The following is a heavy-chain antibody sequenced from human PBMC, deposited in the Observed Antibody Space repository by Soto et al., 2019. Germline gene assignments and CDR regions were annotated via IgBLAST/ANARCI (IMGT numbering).Heavy chain of an antibody. Sequence: PSETLSLTCTVSGASVSSGNHYWSWIRQPPGKRLEWIGFIYNGVITNYSPSLKSRVSISADTSRNQFSLKVSSVTAADTAVYYCARGWDANSWGQGALVPVSS. V-gene: IGHV4-61*01. CDR1: GASVSSGNHY. D-gene: IGHD6-19*01. CDR2: IYNGVIT. J-gene: IGHJ4*02. CDR3: ARGWDANS.